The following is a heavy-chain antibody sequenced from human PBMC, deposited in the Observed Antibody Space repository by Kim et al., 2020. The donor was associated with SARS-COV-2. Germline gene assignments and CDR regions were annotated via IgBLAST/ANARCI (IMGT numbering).Heavy chain of an antibody. CDR1: GGSINNYY. CDR3: ARARRSWSWRDFDY. J-gene: IGHJ4*02. D-gene: IGHD6-13*01. CDR2: IYYSGNT. Sequence: SETLSLTCTVSGGSINNYYWSWIRQPPGKGLEWIGYIYYSGNTNYNPSLKSRVTISVDTSKNQFSLKLSSVTAADTAVYYCARARRSWSWRDFDYWGPGTLVTVSS. V-gene: IGHV4-59*01.